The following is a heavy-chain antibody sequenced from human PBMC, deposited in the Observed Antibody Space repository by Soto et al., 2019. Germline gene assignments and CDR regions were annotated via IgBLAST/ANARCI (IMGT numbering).Heavy chain of an antibody. CDR1: GFTFSSYA. CDR2: IGGSGGST. Sequence: GGSLRLSCAASGFTFSSYAMSWVRQAPGKGLEWVSGIGGSGGSTYYADSVRGRFTISRDNSKNTLYLQMNSLRAEDTAVYYCARDLLYSSGWPRFDYWGQGTLVTVSS. J-gene: IGHJ4*02. V-gene: IGHV3-23*01. D-gene: IGHD6-19*01. CDR3: ARDLLYSSGWPRFDY.